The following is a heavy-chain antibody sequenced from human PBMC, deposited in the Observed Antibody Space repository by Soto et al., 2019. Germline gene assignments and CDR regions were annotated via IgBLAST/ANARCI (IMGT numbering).Heavy chain of an antibody. CDR2: IDPSDSYT. CDR3: ARRGSSNWYWFDP. Sequence: PGESLKISCKGSGYSFTSYWISWVRQMPGKGLEWMGRIDPSDSYTNYSPSFQGHVTISAVKSISTAYLQWSSLKASDTAMYYCARRGSSNWYWFDPWGQGTLVTVSS. J-gene: IGHJ5*02. CDR1: GYSFTSYW. D-gene: IGHD6-13*01. V-gene: IGHV5-10-1*01.